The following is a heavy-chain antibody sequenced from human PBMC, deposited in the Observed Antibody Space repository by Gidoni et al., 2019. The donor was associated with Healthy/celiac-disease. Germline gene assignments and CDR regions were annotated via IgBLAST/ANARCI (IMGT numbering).Heavy chain of an antibody. CDR3: ARTGSSGWKHNPFDY. V-gene: IGHV3-48*03. D-gene: IGHD6-19*01. CDR2: ISSSGSTI. Sequence: AASGFTFSSYEMNWVRQAPGKGLEWVSYISSSGSTIYYADSVKGRFTISRDNAKNSLYLQMNSLRAEDTAVYYCARTGSSGWKHNPFDYWGQGTLVTVSS. CDR1: GFTFSSYE. J-gene: IGHJ4*02.